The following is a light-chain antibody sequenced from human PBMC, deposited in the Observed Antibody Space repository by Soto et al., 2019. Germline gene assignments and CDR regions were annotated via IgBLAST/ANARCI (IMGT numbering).Light chain of an antibody. Sequence: IQLTQSPSSLSASVGDRVSITCRASQGIRNDLGWYQHKPGKAPKLLIYVASSLQSGVPSRFSGSGSGTEFTLTIRSLQPEDFATYYCQQSYIPPFAFGPGTKVHMK. J-gene: IGKJ3*01. CDR2: VAS. CDR1: QGIRND. V-gene: IGKV1-39*01. CDR3: QQSYIPPFA.